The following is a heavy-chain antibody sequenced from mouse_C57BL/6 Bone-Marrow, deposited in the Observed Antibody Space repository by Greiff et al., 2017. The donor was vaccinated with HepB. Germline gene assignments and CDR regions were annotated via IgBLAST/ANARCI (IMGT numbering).Heavy chain of an antibody. D-gene: IGHD1-2*01. CDR2: IYPNNGGH. V-gene: IGHV1-34*01. Sequence: EVQLPHSRPYFVNPLSKGKTSFKASLSPFTHASIHWFNHINGKSIEWIGYIYPNNGGHGYNQKFKGKATLTVDKSSSTAYMELRSLTSEDSAVYYCARKTDVHFAYWGKGNLVTVSA. CDR1: LSPFTHAS. J-gene: IGHJ3*01. CDR3: ARKTDVHFAY.